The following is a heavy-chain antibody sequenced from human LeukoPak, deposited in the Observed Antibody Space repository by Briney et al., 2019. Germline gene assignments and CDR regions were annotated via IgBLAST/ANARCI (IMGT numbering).Heavy chain of an antibody. J-gene: IGHJ4*02. CDR2: ISGSGGST. V-gene: IGHV3-23*01. CDR1: GFTVSYNH. Sequence: GGSLRLSCAASGFTVSYNHMNWVRQAPGKGLEWVSAISGSGGSTYYADSVKGRFTISRDNSKNTLYLQMNSLRAEDTAVYYCAKDYKARRGYTRSSGGYFDYWGQGTLVTVSS. D-gene: IGHD5-18*01. CDR3: AKDYKARRGYTRSSGGYFDY.